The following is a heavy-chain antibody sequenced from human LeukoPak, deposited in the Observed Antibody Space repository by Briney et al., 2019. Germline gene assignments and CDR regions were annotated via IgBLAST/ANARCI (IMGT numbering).Heavy chain of an antibody. CDR2: INPNSGGT. CDR1: GYTFNSYG. Sequence: ASVKVSCKASGYTFNSYGITWVRQAPGQGLEWMGWINPNSGGTNYAQKFQGRVTMTRDTSISTAYMELSRLRSDDTAVYYCATGHNYYDSSGYYSGDAFDIWGQGTMVTVS. V-gene: IGHV1-2*02. D-gene: IGHD3-22*01. J-gene: IGHJ3*02. CDR3: ATGHNYYDSSGYYSGDAFDI.